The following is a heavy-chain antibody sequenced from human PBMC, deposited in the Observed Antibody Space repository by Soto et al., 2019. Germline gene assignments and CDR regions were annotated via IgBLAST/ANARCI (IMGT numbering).Heavy chain of an antibody. V-gene: IGHV6-1*01. J-gene: IGHJ6*02. CDR3: ARDNNWNWEMTEGYYYYGMDV. D-gene: IGHD1-7*01. Sequence: QVQLQQSGPGLVKPSQTLSLTCAISGDSVSSNSAAWNWIRQSPSRGLEWLGRTYYRSKWYNDYAVSVKSRITINPDTSKNQFSLQLNSVTPEDTAVYYCARDNNWNWEMTEGYYYYGMDVWGQGTTVTVSS. CDR2: TYYRSKWYN. CDR1: GDSVSSNSAA.